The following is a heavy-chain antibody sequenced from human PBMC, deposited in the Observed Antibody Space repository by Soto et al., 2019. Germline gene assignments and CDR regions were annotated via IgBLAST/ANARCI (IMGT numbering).Heavy chain of an antibody. V-gene: IGHV1-69*04. CDR3: ARDLDPVTTEGAFDI. Sequence: ASVKVSCKASGGTFSSYAISWVRQAPGQGLEWMGRIIPILGIANYAQKFQGRVTITADKSTSTAYMELSSLRSEDTAVYYCARDLDPVTTEGAFDIWGQGTMVTVSS. J-gene: IGHJ3*02. D-gene: IGHD4-4*01. CDR2: IIPILGIA. CDR1: GGTFSSYA.